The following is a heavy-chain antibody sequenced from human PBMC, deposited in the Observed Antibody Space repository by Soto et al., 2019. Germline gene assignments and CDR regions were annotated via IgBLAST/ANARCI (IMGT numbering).Heavy chain of an antibody. CDR3: VRGGGGGLFDP. CDR2: ISPGSRYP. D-gene: IGHD2-15*01. CDR1: GFTFGDSY. Sequence: AGGSLRLSCAVSGFTFGDSYMSWIRQAPGKGLEWLSYISPGSRYPAYADSVKGRFTISRDNAKRSLYLQMMSLTAEDTAIYYCVRGGGGGLFDPWGQGTMVTAPQ. V-gene: IGHV3-11*06. J-gene: IGHJ5*02.